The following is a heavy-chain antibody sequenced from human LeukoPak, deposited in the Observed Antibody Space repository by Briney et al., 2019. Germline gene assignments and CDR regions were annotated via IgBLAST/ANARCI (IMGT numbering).Heavy chain of an antibody. CDR2: IKSKTDGGTT. V-gene: IGHV3-15*01. CDR1: GFTFSNAW. D-gene: IGHD3-10*01. CDR3: TTDRGDYGSGTYEIYYYYMDV. Sequence: PGGSLRLSCAASGFTFSNAWMRWVRQAPGKGLEWVGRIKSKTDGGTTDYAAPVKGRFTISRDDSKNTLYLQMNSLKTEDTAVYYCTTDRGDYGSGTYEIYYYYMDVWGKGTTVTVSS. J-gene: IGHJ6*03.